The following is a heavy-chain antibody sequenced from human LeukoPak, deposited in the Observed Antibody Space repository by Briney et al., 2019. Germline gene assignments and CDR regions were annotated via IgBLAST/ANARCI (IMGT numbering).Heavy chain of an antibody. CDR1: GGSISSYY. J-gene: IGHJ4*02. CDR3: ARYSSGSYSRFDY. D-gene: IGHD1-26*01. V-gene: IGHV4-59*01. Sequence: SETLSLTCTVSGGSISSYYWSWIRQPPGKGLEWIGYIYYSGSTNYNPSLKGRVTMSVDTSKTQFSLKLSSVTAADTAVYYCARYSSGSYSRFDYWGQGTLVTVSS. CDR2: IYYSGST.